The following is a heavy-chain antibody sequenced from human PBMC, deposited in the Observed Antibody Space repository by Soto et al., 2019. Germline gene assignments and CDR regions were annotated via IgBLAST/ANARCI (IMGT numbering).Heavy chain of an antibody. CDR3: GFFFEDFATYIFYYGMSV. CDR1: GFTFSDYG. D-gene: IGHD3-22*01. CDR2: ISFDGNKI. J-gene: IGHJ6*02. V-gene: IGHV3-33*05. Sequence: GEPLKIYCVTSGFTFSDYGFHWVRQAPGKGLDWVAMISFDGNKINYAESVKGRFTISRDPSKNTLYLQMTSLTAEDAAVYYCGFFFEDFATYIFYYGMSVWRQVTTVTGSS.